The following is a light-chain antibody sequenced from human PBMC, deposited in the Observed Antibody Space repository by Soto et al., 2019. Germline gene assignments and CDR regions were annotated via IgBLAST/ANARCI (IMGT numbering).Light chain of an antibody. V-gene: IGKV3D-15*01. Sequence: EIVLTQSPATLSLSPVERATLSGMASQSVNNYLAWYQQKPCQAPRLLIYGASTRVTFIPDIFSGSGSGTESTLTISSLLSEDFAVYYCQQYNNWPPWTFGQGTKVDIK. CDR1: QSVNNY. CDR3: QQYNNWPPWT. J-gene: IGKJ1*01. CDR2: GAS.